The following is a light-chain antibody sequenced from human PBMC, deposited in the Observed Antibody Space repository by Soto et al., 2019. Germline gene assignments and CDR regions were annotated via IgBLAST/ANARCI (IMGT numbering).Light chain of an antibody. J-gene: IGLJ3*02. V-gene: IGLV2-14*01. CDR2: DVS. CDR1: SSDVGGYNY. Sequence: QSALTQSASVSGSPGQSITISCTGTSSDVGGYNYVSWYQQHPGKAPKLIIYDVSNRPSGVSTRFSGSKSGNTASLTISGLQAEDEAEYSCSSYTSTNSWVFGGGTKLNVL. CDR3: SSYTSTNSWV.